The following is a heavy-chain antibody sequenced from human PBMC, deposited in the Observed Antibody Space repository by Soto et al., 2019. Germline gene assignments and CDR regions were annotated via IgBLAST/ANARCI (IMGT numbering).Heavy chain of an antibody. D-gene: IGHD1-26*01. CDR3: ASQWELNYYYGMDV. CDR1: GCSISSGGYY. CDR2: IYYSGST. Sequence: SETLSLTCTVSGCSISSGGYYWSWIRQHPGKGLEWIGYIYYSGSTYYNPSLKSRVTISVDTSKNQFSLKLSSVTAADTAVYYCASQWELNYYYGMDVWGQGTTVTVS. V-gene: IGHV4-31*03. J-gene: IGHJ6*02.